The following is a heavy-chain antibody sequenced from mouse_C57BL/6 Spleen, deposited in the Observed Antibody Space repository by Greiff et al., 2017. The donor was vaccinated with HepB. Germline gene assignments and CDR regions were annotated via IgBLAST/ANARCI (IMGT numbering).Heavy chain of an antibody. D-gene: IGHD1-1*01. CDR1: GYTFTDYY. Sequence: VKLLESGAELVRPGASVKLSCKASGYTFTDYYINWVKQRPGQGLEWIARIYPGSGNTYYNEKFKGKATLTAEKSSSTAYMQLSSLTSEDSAVYFCARSVYYGSSYGFAYWGQGTLVTVSA. CDR2: IYPGSGNT. V-gene: IGHV1-76*01. CDR3: ARSVYYGSSYGFAY. J-gene: IGHJ3*01.